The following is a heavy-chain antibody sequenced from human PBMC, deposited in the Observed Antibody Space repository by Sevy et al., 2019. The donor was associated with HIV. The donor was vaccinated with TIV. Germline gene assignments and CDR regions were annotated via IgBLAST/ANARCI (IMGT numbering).Heavy chain of an antibody. CDR1: GFAFSDYG. CDR2: LWYDGNNQ. D-gene: IGHD4-17*01. V-gene: IGHV3-33*01. J-gene: IGHJ4*02. Sequence: GGSLRLSCVASGFAFSDYGMHWVRRAPGKGLEWVAALWYDGNNQDYADSVRGRFTISRDNSKNTLYLQLSSLRAEDTAVYYCARDPRIFGDYLLTYFDYWGQGVLVTVSS. CDR3: ARDPRIFGDYLLTYFDY.